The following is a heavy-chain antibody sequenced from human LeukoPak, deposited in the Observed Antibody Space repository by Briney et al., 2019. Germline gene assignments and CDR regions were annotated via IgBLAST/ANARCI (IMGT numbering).Heavy chain of an antibody. D-gene: IGHD3-3*01. CDR3: ARVSYDFWSGSGNYYMDV. Sequence: GGSLRLSCAASGFTFSDYYMSWIRPAPGKGLEWVSYICSSGSTIYYADSVKGRFTISRDNAKNSLYLQMNSLRAEDTAVYYCARVSYDFWSGSGNYYMDVWGKGTTVTVSS. CDR1: GFTFSDYY. J-gene: IGHJ6*03. V-gene: IGHV3-11*01. CDR2: ICSSGSTI.